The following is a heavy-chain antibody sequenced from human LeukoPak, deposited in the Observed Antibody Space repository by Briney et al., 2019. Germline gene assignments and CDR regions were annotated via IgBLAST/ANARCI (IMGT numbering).Heavy chain of an antibody. D-gene: IGHD6-19*01. V-gene: IGHV3-7*01. CDR3: ARAYTSGWSLSFDY. Sequence: GGSLRLSCAASGFTFSSYWMCWVRQAPGKGLEWVANIKQDGSEKYYVDSVKGRFTISRDNSKNTLYMQMNSLRAEDTAVYYCARAYTSGWSLSFDYWGQGTLVTVSS. J-gene: IGHJ4*02. CDR1: GFTFSSYW. CDR2: IKQDGSEK.